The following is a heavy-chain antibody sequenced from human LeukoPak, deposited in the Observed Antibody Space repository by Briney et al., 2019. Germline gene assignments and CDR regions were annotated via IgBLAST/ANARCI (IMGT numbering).Heavy chain of an antibody. CDR3: ARDGYCSGGSCYPTPYNWFDP. V-gene: IGHV3-23*01. CDR2: ISGSGGRGTT. Sequence: QPGGSLRLSCAASGFTFSNFVMTWVRQAPGKGLEWVSAISGSGGRGTTYYADSVKGRFTISRDNAKNSLYLQMNSLRAEDTAVYYCARDGYCSGGSCYPTPYNWFDPWGQGTLVTVSS. D-gene: IGHD2-15*01. CDR1: GFTFSNFV. J-gene: IGHJ5*02.